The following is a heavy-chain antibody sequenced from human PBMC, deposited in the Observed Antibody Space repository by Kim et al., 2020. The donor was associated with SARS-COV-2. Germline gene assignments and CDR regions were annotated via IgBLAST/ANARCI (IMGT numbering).Heavy chain of an antibody. D-gene: IGHD3-10*01. CDR3: ARVLLWFGELQFDP. V-gene: IGHV4-39*01. CDR1: GGSISSSSYY. Sequence: SETLSLTCTVSGGSISSSSYYWGWIRQPPGKGLEWIGSIYYSGSTYYNPSLKSRVTISVDTSKNQFSLKLSSVTAADTAVYYCARVLLWFGELQFDPWGQGTLVTVSS. J-gene: IGHJ5*02. CDR2: IYYSGST.